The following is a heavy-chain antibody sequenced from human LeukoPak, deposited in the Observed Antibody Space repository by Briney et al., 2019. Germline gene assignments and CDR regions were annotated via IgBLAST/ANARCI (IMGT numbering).Heavy chain of an antibody. D-gene: IGHD3-22*01. Sequence: GGSLRLSCAASGFTFSSYWMHRVRQAPGKGLVWVSRINSDGSSTSYADSVKGRFTISRDNAKNTLYLQMNSLRAEDTAVYYCARDYYDSSGYYEHYFDYWGQGTLVTVSS. CDR3: ARDYYDSSGYYEHYFDY. V-gene: IGHV3-74*01. J-gene: IGHJ4*02. CDR2: INSDGSST. CDR1: GFTFSSYW.